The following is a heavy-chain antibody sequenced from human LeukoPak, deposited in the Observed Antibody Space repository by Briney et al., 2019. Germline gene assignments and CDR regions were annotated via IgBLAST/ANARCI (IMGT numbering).Heavy chain of an antibody. CDR1: GFTFSDYA. CDR3: AKDHANPPVVTN. Sequence: GGSLRLSCAASGFTFSDYAMSWVRQAPGKGLEWLSVISGGSSGSTYYADCVTGRFTVSRDNSKNTVDLQMNNLRVDDTAIYYCAKDHANPPVVTNWGQGILVSVSS. CDR2: ISGGSSGST. V-gene: IGHV3-23*01. J-gene: IGHJ4*02. D-gene: IGHD2-21*02.